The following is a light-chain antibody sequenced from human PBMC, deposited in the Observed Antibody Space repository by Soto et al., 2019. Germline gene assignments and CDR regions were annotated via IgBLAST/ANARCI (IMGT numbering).Light chain of an antibody. V-gene: IGLV3-25*03. Sequence: SYELTQPPSVSVSPGQTARITCSGDALPKQYAYWYQQKPGQAPVMVIYKDSERPSGIPERFSGSSSGTTVTLTISGVRAEDEADYHCQSADSSGTYGVFGGGTKLTVL. CDR1: ALPKQY. CDR2: KDS. CDR3: QSADSSGTYGV. J-gene: IGLJ2*01.